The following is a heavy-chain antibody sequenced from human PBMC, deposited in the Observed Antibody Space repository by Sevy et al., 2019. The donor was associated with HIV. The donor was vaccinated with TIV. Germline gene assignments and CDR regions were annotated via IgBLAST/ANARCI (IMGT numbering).Heavy chain of an antibody. V-gene: IGHV1-18*01. CDR1: GYTFTNYF. CDR2: ISRYDT. J-gene: IGHJ1*01. Sequence: ASVKVSCKTSGYTFTNYFITWVRQAPGQGLEWMGRISRYDTNYAQKLQGSVTMTTDTSTCTVYLELRSLKSDDTAVYYCARAPSGYQGPGQYFHHWGQGTLVTVSS. CDR3: ARAPSGYQGPGQYFHH. D-gene: IGHD2-2*01.